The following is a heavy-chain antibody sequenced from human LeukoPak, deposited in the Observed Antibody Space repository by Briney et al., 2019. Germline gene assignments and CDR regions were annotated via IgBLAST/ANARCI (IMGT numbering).Heavy chain of an antibody. Sequence: SVKVSCKASGGTFSSYAISWVRQAPGQGLEWMGGIIPIFGTANYAQKFQGRVTMTEDTSTDTAYMELSSLRSEDTAVYYCATVEIMITLGGENYFDYWGQGTLVTVSS. CDR3: ATVEIMITLGGENYFDY. CDR2: IIPIFGTA. CDR1: GGTFSSYA. V-gene: IGHV1-69*06. J-gene: IGHJ4*02. D-gene: IGHD3-16*01.